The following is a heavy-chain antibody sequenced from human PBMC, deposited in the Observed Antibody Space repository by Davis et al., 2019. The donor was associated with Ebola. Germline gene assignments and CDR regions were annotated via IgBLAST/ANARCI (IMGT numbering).Heavy chain of an antibody. J-gene: IGHJ4*02. D-gene: IGHD1-14*01. CDR2: INPSGGST. CDR3: AITRGRRDY. V-gene: IGHV1-46*01. CDR1: GGTFSSYA. Sequence: ASVKVSCKASGGTFSSYAISWVRQAPGQGLEWMGIINPSGGSTSYAQKFQGRVTMTRDTSTSTVYMELSSLRSEDTAVYYCAITRGRRDYWGQGTLVTVSS.